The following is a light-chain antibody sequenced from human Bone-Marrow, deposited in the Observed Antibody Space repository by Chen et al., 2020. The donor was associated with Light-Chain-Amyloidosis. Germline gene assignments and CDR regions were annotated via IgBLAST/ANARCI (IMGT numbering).Light chain of an antibody. CDR2: RDN. J-gene: IGLJ3*02. CDR3: ATWDDRLIALV. Sequence: QSVLTPPPSTSGTPGQRVTISCSGSGSNIGSNYVYWYQQLPGTAPKLLIHRDNQRPSGVPDRFSGSKSGTSASLAINGLRSEDEAEYYCATWDDRLIALVFGGGTKVTVL. CDR1: GSNIGSNY. V-gene: IGLV1-47*01.